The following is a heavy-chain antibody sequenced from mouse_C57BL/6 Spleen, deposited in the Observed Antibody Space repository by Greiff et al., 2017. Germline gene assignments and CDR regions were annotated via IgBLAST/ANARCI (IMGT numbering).Heavy chain of an antibody. V-gene: IGHV1-81*01. CDR3: ARATVVDYAMDY. D-gene: IGHD1-1*01. CDR1: GYTFTSYG. J-gene: IGHJ4*01. CDR2: IYPRSGNT. Sequence: LVESGAELARPGASVKLSCKASGYTFTSYGISWVKQRTGQGLEWIGEIYPRSGNTYYNEKFKGKATLTADKSSSTAYMELRSLTSEDSAVYFCARATVVDYAMDYWGQGTSVTVSS.